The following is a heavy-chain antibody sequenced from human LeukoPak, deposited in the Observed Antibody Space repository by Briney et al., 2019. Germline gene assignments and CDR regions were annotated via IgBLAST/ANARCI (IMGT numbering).Heavy chain of an antibody. CDR3: ARDLRFGELLPGGMDV. V-gene: IGHV3-7*01. CDR1: GFTFTNYW. CDR2: IKQDGSQK. J-gene: IGHJ6*02. Sequence: PGGSLRLSCVASGFTFTNYWMNWVRQAPGKGLEWVASIKQDGSQKSYVDSVKGRFTISRDNAKNSLSLQMDSLRGEDTAVYYCARDLRFGELLPGGMDVWGQGTTVTVSS. D-gene: IGHD3-10*01.